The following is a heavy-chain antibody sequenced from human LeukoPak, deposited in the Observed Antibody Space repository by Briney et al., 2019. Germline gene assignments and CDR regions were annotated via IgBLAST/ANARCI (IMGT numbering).Heavy chain of an antibody. CDR1: GFAFSRHG. CDR3: AKGDYYDSSGYCVL. J-gene: IGHJ4*02. D-gene: IGHD3-22*01. Sequence: PGGSLRLSCAASGFAFSRHGIHWVRQAPGKGLEWVAFIPYDGSNKFYADSVKGRFTISRDNSKNTLYLQMNSLRAEDTAVYYCAKGDYYDSSGYCVLWGQGTLVTVSS. V-gene: IGHV3-30*02. CDR2: IPYDGSNK.